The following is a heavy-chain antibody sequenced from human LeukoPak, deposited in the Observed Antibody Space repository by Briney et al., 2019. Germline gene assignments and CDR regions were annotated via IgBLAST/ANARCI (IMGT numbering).Heavy chain of an antibody. V-gene: IGHV1-24*01. J-gene: IGHJ6*02. CDR3: ATVGGIAAAGTFYYYGMDV. CDR2: FDPEDGET. CDR1: GYTLTELS. Sequence: GASVKVFCKVSGYTLTELSMHWVRQAPGKGLERMGGFDPEDGETIYAQKFQGRVTMTEDTSTDTAYMELSSLRSEDTAVYYCATVGGIAAAGTFYYYGMDVWGQGTTVTVSS. D-gene: IGHD6-13*01.